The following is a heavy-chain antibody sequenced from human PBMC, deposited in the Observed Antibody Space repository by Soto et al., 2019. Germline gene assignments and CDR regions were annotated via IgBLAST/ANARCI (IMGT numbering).Heavy chain of an antibody. CDR2: IWHDGGNK. Sequence: GGSLRLSCAASGFTFSSYGMHWFRQAPGKGLEWVAFIWHDGGNKFYAESVKGRFTISRDNSKNTLYLQMTSLSAEDTAMYYCARDGDVNTGFGKDYWGQGTLVTVSS. D-gene: IGHD3-16*01. J-gene: IGHJ4*02. CDR3: ARDGDVNTGFGKDY. CDR1: GFTFSSYG. V-gene: IGHV3-33*01.